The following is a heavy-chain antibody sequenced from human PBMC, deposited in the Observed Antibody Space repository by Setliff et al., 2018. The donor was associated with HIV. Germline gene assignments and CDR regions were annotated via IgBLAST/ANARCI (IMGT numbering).Heavy chain of an antibody. J-gene: IGHJ3*01. D-gene: IGHD2-15*01. V-gene: IGHV4-4*07. Sequence: NPSETLSLTCTVSGDSIGYYYWSWIRQPAGGGLEWMGRIHTSGSTNYNPSLTSRVTLSVDTSKNQFFLKLTSLSAADTAVYYCARDRIEVVVDGPHDVFDVWGRGTTVTVSS. CDR2: IHTSGST. CDR1: GDSIGYYY. CDR3: ARDRIEVVVDGPHDVFDV.